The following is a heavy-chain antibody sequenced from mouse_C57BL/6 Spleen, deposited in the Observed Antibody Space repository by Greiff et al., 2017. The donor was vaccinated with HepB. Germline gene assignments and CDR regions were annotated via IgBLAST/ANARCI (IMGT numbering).Heavy chain of an antibody. CDR2: IYPGSGST. D-gene: IGHD1-1*01. J-gene: IGHJ1*03. V-gene: IGHV1-55*01. CDR1: GYTFTSYW. CDR3: ARREVYYYGSSDYGYFDV. Sequence: QVQLQQPGAELVKPGASVKMSCKASGYTFTSYWITWVKQRPGQGLEWIGDIYPGSGSTNYNEKFKSKATLTVDTSSSTAYMQLSSLTSEDSAVYYCARREVYYYGSSDYGYFDVWGTGTTVTVSS.